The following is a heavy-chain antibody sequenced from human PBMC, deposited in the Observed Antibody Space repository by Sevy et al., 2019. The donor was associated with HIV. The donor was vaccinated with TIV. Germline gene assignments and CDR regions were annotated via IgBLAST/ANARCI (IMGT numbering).Heavy chain of an antibody. J-gene: IGHJ3*02. V-gene: IGHV4-61*02. Sequence: SETLSLTCTVSGGSISSGSYYWSWIRQPAGKGLEWIGRIYTSGSTNYNPSLKSRVTISVDTSKNQFSLKPSSVTAADTAVYYCARGGGNSFLDAFDIWGQGTMVTVSS. CDR3: ARGGGNSFLDAFDI. CDR2: IYTSGST. D-gene: IGHD2-21*02. CDR1: GGSISSGSYY.